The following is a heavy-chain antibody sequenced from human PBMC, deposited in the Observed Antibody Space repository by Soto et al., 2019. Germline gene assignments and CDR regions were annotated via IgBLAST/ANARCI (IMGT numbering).Heavy chain of an antibody. CDR1: GFNFRTTA. V-gene: IGHV1-58*01. Sequence: SVKVSCKASGFNFRTTAVQWVRQARGQRLEWIGWIVVGSGNTNYAQNFQERVTITRYMSTSTAYIDVSGLRSEDTAVYYCAADPYYYDSSDYYSFDQWGQGTLVTVSS. D-gene: IGHD3-22*01. CDR2: IVVGSGNT. J-gene: IGHJ4*02. CDR3: AADPYYYDSSDYYSFDQ.